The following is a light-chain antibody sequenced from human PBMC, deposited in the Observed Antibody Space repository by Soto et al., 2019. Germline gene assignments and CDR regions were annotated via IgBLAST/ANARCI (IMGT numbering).Light chain of an antibody. Sequence: DIQLTQSPSFLSASVGDRVTITCRASQGINSYLAWYQQKPGKVPKLLIYAASTLQSGGPSRFSGSGSGTEFTLTISSLQPEDFAAYYCQQINSFPITFGHGTRLEI. CDR3: QQINSFPIT. J-gene: IGKJ5*01. V-gene: IGKV1-9*01. CDR2: AAS. CDR1: QGINSY.